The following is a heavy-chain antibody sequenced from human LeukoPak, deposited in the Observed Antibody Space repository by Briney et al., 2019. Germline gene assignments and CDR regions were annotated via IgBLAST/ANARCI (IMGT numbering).Heavy chain of an antibody. J-gene: IGHJ3*02. Sequence: GGSLRLSCAASGFTFSSYYMTWVRQAPGKGLEWVSTITSSGGSTYYADSVKGRFTISRDNSKNTLNLQMMSLRAEDTAVYYCAKPFIAAAGTDAFDIWGQGTMVTVSS. CDR2: ITSSGGST. D-gene: IGHD6-13*01. V-gene: IGHV3-23*01. CDR1: GFTFSSYY. CDR3: AKPFIAAAGTDAFDI.